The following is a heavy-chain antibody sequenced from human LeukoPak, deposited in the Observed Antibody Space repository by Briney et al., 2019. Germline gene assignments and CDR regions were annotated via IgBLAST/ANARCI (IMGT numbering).Heavy chain of an antibody. Sequence: SQTLSLTCAISGDSVSSDSTACNWIRQSPSRGLEWLGRTYYRSKWYSDYAVSVKSRITINPDTSKNQFSLQLNSVTPEDTAVYYCARGGQGDGYSADEAFDMWGQGTMVTVSS. CDR1: GDSVSSDSTA. V-gene: IGHV6-1*01. CDR2: TYYRSKWYS. J-gene: IGHJ3*02. CDR3: ARGGQGDGYSADEAFDM. D-gene: IGHD5-24*01.